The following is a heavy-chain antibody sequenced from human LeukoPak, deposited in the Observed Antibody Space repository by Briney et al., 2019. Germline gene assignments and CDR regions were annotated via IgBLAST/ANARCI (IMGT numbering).Heavy chain of an antibody. CDR3: VKGGWIQILDY. Sequence: GGSLTLSCTASGFTFSSYWMTWVRHAPGKGLEWVANIKHDGNEKYYADSVVGRLTISRDNAKNSLCLQMNSVRAEDMAVYYCVKGGWIQILDYWGQGTLVTVSS. CDR1: GFTFSSYW. CDR2: IKHDGNEK. J-gene: IGHJ4*02. V-gene: IGHV3-7*01. D-gene: IGHD5-18*01.